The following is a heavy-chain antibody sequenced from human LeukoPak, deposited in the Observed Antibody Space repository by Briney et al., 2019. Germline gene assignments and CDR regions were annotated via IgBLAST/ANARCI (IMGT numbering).Heavy chain of an antibody. CDR2: INHSGST. V-gene: IGHV4-34*01. Sequence: SETLSLTCAVYGGSFSGYYWSWIRQPPGKGLEWIGEINHSGSTNYNPSLKSRVTISVDTSKNQFSLKLSSVTAADTAVYCCARSHVDTAMGDLWEGWGQGTLVTVSS. J-gene: IGHJ4*02. CDR3: ARSHVDTAMGDLWEG. D-gene: IGHD5-18*01. CDR1: GGSFSGYY.